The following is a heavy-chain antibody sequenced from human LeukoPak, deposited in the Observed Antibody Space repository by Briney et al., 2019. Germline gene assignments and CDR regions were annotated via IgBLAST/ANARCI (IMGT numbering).Heavy chain of an antibody. J-gene: IGHJ4*02. Sequence: PGGSLRLSCAASGFTFSSYSMNWVRQAPGKGLEWVSSISSSSSYIYYADSVKGRFTISRDNAKNSLYLQMNSLRAGDTAVYYCARDLLLRQLVRGIDYWGQGTLVTVSS. CDR1: GFTFSSYS. CDR2: ISSSSSYI. D-gene: IGHD6-13*01. V-gene: IGHV3-21*01. CDR3: ARDLLLRQLVRGIDY.